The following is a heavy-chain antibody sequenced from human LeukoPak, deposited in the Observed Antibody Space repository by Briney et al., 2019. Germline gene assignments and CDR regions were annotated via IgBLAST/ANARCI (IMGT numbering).Heavy chain of an antibody. V-gene: IGHV3-30*02. Sequence: GGSLRLSCAASGFTFSSYGMHWVRQAPGKGLEWVAFIRYDGSNKYYADSVKGRFTISRDNSKNTLYLQMNSLRAEDTAVCYCAKVGRWELLYWGQGTLVTVSS. CDR3: AKVGRWELLY. D-gene: IGHD1-26*01. J-gene: IGHJ4*02. CDR1: GFTFSSYG. CDR2: IRYDGSNK.